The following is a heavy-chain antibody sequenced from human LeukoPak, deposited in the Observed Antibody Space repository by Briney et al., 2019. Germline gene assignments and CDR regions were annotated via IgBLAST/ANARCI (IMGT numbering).Heavy chain of an antibody. Sequence: AGGSLRLSCAASGFTFSNYWMSWVRQAPVKGLQWVANIKEDGSEKYYVDSVKGRFTISRDNTKTSLYLQMNSLRDEDTAVYYCANRFPDYWGQGTLVTVSS. CDR2: IKEDGSEK. J-gene: IGHJ4*02. D-gene: IGHD3-3*01. CDR1: GFTFSNYW. V-gene: IGHV3-7*05. CDR3: ANRFPDY.